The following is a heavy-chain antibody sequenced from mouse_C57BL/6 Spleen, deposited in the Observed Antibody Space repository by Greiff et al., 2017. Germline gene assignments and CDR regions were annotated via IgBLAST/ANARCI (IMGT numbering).Heavy chain of an antibody. Sequence: QVQLKQSGAELVRPGTSVKVSCKASGYAFTNYLIEWVKQRPGQGLEWIGVINPGSGGPNYNEKFKGKATLTADKSSSTAYMQLSSLTSEDSAVYFCARSDYGSTYFDYWGQGTTLTVSS. J-gene: IGHJ2*01. D-gene: IGHD1-1*01. V-gene: IGHV1-54*01. CDR1: GYAFTNYL. CDR2: INPGSGGP. CDR3: ARSDYGSTYFDY.